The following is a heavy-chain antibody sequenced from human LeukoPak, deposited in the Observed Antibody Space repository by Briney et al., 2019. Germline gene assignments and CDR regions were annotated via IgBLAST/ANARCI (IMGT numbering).Heavy chain of an antibody. CDR1: GFTFSSYW. V-gene: IGHV3-74*01. Sequence: PGGSLRLSCAASGFTFSSYWMHWVRHAPGKGLVWVSRINSDGSDTSYAESVKGRFIISRDNAKNTLYLQMNSLRAEDTAVYYCARAYDGALEYWGQGTLVTVSS. CDR3: ARAYDGALEY. CDR2: INSDGSDT. J-gene: IGHJ4*02. D-gene: IGHD3-16*01.